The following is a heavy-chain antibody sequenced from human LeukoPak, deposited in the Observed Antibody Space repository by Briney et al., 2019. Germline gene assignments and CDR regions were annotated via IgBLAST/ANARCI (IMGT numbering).Heavy chain of an antibody. CDR1: GGSISSYS. CDR3: ARVLGAFDI. V-gene: IGHV4-59*01. D-gene: IGHD3-16*01. Sequence: PSETLSPTCTVSGGSISSYSWSWIRQPPGKGLEWIGDIHHSGSTNYNPSLKSRVTISVDTSKNQFSLKLSSVTAAATAVYYCARVLGAFDIWGQGTMVTVSS. CDR2: IHHSGST. J-gene: IGHJ3*02.